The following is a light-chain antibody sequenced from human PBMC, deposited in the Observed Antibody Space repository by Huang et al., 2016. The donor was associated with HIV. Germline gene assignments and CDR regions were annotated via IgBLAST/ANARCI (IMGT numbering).Light chain of an antibody. Sequence: VMVSQSPATLAASPGERVTLSCGASQRVNTNLAWYQQKPGQPPRLLIYAASTRATGVPARFAGSGSGTEFTLTIDSLQSDDFAVYYCQQYNKWPPEYTFGQGTRLEIK. J-gene: IGKJ2*01. CDR1: QRVNTN. CDR3: QQYNKWPPEYT. V-gene: IGKV3-15*01. CDR2: AAS.